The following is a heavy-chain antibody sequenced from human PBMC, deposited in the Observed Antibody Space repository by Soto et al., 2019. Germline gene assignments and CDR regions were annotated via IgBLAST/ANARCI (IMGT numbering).Heavy chain of an antibody. V-gene: IGHV1-18*01. CDR1: GYTFTDHG. J-gene: IGHJ4*02. D-gene: IGHD1-1*01. CDR2: ISAYSDYT. CDR3: AKDRPRLTTNFEDVY. Sequence: QIQLVQSGAEVKKPGASVKVSCKASGYTFTDHGISWVRQAPGQGLEWMGWISAYSDYTAYAQKFQGRVTMTTDKYANRAYMGLRSLTSDDTAVYYCAKDRPRLTTNFEDVYWGQGTLVTVSS.